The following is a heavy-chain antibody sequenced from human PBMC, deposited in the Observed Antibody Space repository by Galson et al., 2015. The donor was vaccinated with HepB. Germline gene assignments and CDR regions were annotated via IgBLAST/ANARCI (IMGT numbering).Heavy chain of an antibody. J-gene: IGHJ4*02. CDR3: ARGNEAVYYGSGSYYFDY. D-gene: IGHD3-10*01. Sequence: SVKVSCKASGDSITGFFMHWVRQAPGQGLEWMGGIIPIFGTANYAQKFQGRATITADESTSTAYMELSSLRSEDTAVYYCARGNEAVYYGSGSYYFDYWGQGTLVTVSS. CDR2: IIPIFGTA. CDR1: GDSITGFF. V-gene: IGHV1-69*13.